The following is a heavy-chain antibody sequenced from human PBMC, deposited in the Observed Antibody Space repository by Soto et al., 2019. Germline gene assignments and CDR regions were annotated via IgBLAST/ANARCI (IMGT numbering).Heavy chain of an antibody. D-gene: IGHD3-3*01. J-gene: IGHJ6*02. CDR3: ARDRGNFGVVLADFYQYGMDV. CDR2: VPYTGST. Sequence: VQLQESGPGLVKPSETLSLTCTVSGDSVTSGSTYWSWIRQPPGKGLGWIGYVPYTGSTNYNPSLKSRVAISVDTSKNRFSLTLSSVTAADTAVYYCARDRGNFGVVLADFYQYGMDVWGQGTTVTVSS. V-gene: IGHV4-61*03. CDR1: GDSVTSGSTY.